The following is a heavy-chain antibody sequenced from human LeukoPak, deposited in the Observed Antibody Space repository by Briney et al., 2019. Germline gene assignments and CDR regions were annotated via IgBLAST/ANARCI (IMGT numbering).Heavy chain of an antibody. Sequence: SETLSLTCTVSDYSISSGYYWGWIRQPPGKGLGWIGSIYHSGSTYYNPSLKSRVTISIDTSKNQFSLKLSSVTAADTAVYYCAGEFSYAYDYWGQGTLVTVSS. CDR3: AGEFSYAYDY. D-gene: IGHD5-18*01. CDR1: DYSISSGYY. V-gene: IGHV4-38-2*02. J-gene: IGHJ4*02. CDR2: IYHSGST.